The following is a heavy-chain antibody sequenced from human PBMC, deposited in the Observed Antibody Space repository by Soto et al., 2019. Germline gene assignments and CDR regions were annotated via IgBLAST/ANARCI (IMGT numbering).Heavy chain of an antibody. CDR2: IVPRFGSP. V-gene: IGHV1-69*06. J-gene: IGHJ6*02. CDR3: ARDRIQLRLGKYSFNGMDV. Sequence: QVQLVQSGAEMRKPGSSLRVSCKASGGTFSDFAFSWVRQAPGQGLEGMGGIVPRFGSPNYAQKFGGRVTISADTSTSTVYMEVSSLRFADTAVYFCARDRIQLRLGKYSFNGMDVWGQGTTITVSS. D-gene: IGHD3-16*01. CDR1: GGTFSDFA.